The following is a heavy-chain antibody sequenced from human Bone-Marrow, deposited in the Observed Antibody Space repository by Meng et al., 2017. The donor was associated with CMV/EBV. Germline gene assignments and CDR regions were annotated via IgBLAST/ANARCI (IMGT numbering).Heavy chain of an antibody. CDR2: ISSSGSTI. Sequence: AASGFSFSDYYMSWIRQAPGKGLEWVSYISSSGSTIYYADSVKGRFTISRDNAKNSLYLQMNSLRAEDTAVYYCARDKYSSGSNRLDYWGQGTLVTVS. CDR3: ARDKYSSGSNRLDY. J-gene: IGHJ4*02. D-gene: IGHD6-19*01. V-gene: IGHV3-11*04. CDR1: GFSFSDYY.